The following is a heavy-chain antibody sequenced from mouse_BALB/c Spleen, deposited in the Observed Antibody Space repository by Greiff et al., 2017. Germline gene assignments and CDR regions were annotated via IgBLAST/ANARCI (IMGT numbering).Heavy chain of an antibody. Sequence: EVKLMESGGGLVQPGGSLRLSCATSGFTFTDYYMSWVRQPPGKALEWLGFIRNKANGYTTEYSASVKGRFTISRDNSQSILYLQMNTLRAEDSATYYCARSTEYAMDYWGQGTSVTVSS. CDR1: GFTFTDYY. CDR3: ARSTEYAMDY. CDR2: IRNKANGYTT. V-gene: IGHV7-3*02. D-gene: IGHD4-1*02. J-gene: IGHJ4*01.